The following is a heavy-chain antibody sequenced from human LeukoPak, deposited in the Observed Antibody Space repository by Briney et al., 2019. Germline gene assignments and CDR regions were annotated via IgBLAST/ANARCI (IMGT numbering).Heavy chain of an antibody. D-gene: IGHD4-17*01. CDR3: ARVQNYGEFDY. V-gene: IGHV4-38-2*02. J-gene: IGHJ4*02. CDR1: GYSISSGYY. CDR2: IYHSGST. Sequence: PSETLSLTCTVSGYSISSGYYWGWIRQPPGKGLEWIGSIYHSGSTYYNPSPKSRVTISVDTSENQFSLKLSSVTAADTAVYYCARVQNYGEFDYWGQGTLVTVSS.